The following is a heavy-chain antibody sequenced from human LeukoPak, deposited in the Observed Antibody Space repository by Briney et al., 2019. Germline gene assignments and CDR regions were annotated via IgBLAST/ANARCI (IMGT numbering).Heavy chain of an antibody. D-gene: IGHD4-17*01. V-gene: IGHV1-2*02. J-gene: IGHJ3*02. CDR2: INPNSGGT. CDR3: ARVRSLGNGDYLQDDAFDI. CDR1: GYTFTGYY. Sequence: GASVKVSCKASGYTFTGYYMHWVRQAPGQGLEWMGWINPNSGGTNYAQKFQGRVTMTRDTSISTAYMELSRLRSDDTVVYYCARVRSLGNGDYLQDDAFDIWGQGTMVTVSS.